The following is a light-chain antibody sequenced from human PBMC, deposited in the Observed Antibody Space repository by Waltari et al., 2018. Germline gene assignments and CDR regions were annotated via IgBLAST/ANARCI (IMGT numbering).Light chain of an antibody. J-gene: IGLJ3*02. V-gene: IGLV1-51*01. CDR3: GGWDSSLRAGM. CDR1: SSNIGSEP. Sequence: QSVLTQPPSISAAPGQRVTISCSGSSSNIGSEPVSWYLQLPGTAPKVLIFDDNKRPSGIPDRISASKSGTSATLDITGLQTGDEAVYYCGGWDSSLRAGMFGGGTKVTV. CDR2: DDN.